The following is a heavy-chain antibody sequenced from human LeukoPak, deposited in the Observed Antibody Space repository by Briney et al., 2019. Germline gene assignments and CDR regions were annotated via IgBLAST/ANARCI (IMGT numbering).Heavy chain of an antibody. Sequence: PSETLSLTCTVSGDSLSNYYWSWVRQPAGKGLEWIGRIFTSGSTIYNPSLKSRVPMSIDTSKNQFSLSLSSVTAADTAVYYCARDWAGHVNWFGPWGQGTLVTVSS. CDR3: ARDWAGHVNWFGP. CDR2: IFTSGST. D-gene: IGHD3/OR15-3a*01. V-gene: IGHV4-4*07. J-gene: IGHJ5*02. CDR1: GDSLSNYY.